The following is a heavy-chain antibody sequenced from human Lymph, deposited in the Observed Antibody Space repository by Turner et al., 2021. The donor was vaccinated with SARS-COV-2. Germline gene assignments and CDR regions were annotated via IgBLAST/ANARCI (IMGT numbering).Heavy chain of an antibody. V-gene: IGHV1-3*01. J-gene: IGHJ4*02. D-gene: IGHD3-3*01. CDR1: GYTFTSYA. CDR2: INGGNDNT. CDR3: ARGKSPLLRFLEWILSLDH. Sequence: QVQLVQSGAEVKKPGASAKVSCKASGYTFTSYALHWVRQAPGQRLEWMGWINGGNDNTKYSQKFQGRVTITRDTSASTAYMELSSLRSEDTAVYYCARGKSPLLRFLEWILSLDHWGQGTLVTVSS.